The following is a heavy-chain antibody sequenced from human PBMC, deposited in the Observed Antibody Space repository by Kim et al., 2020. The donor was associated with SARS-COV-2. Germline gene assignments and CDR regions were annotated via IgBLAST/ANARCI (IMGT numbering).Heavy chain of an antibody. V-gene: IGHV5-10-1*01. CDR2: IDPSDSYT. D-gene: IGHD3-22*01. CDR1: GYSFTSYW. J-gene: IGHJ5*02. CDR3: ARRGFGGYYYDSSGLDP. Sequence: GESLKISCKGSGYSFTSYWISWVRQMPGKGLEWMGRIDPSDSYTNYSPSFQGHVTISADKSISTAYLQWSSLKASDTAMYYCARRGFGGYYYDSSGLDPWGQGTLVTVSS.